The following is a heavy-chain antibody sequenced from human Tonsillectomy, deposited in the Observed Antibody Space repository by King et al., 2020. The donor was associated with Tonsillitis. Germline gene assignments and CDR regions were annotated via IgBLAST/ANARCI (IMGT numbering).Heavy chain of an antibody. CDR2: ISYSGST. CDR1: GGSISSSSYY. D-gene: IGHD6-6*01. CDR3: ASSLAARRADY. Sequence: LPLQESGPGQVKPSETLSLTCAVSGGSISSSSYYWGWIRQPPGKGLEWIGSISYSGSTYNNPSLRSRVTISVDTSKNQFSLRLSSVTAADTAVYYCASSLAARRADYWGQGTLVTVSS. V-gene: IGHV4-39*01. J-gene: IGHJ4*02.